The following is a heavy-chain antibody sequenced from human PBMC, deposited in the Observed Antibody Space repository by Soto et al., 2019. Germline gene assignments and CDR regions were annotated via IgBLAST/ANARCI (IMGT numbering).Heavy chain of an antibody. Sequence: QEQLVESGGGVVQPGMSLRLSCEGSGFTFRRHGMHWVRQSPGKGLEWLAVIWYDGSEQYYADSVKDRFTISRDNSKNMLYLQLNTLTVEDTAVYYCARWSNHKVVDPWGQGTMVTVS. CDR3: ARWSNHKVVDP. D-gene: IGHD2-8*02. CDR1: GFTFRRHG. J-gene: IGHJ5*02. CDR2: IWYDGSEQ. V-gene: IGHV3-33*03.